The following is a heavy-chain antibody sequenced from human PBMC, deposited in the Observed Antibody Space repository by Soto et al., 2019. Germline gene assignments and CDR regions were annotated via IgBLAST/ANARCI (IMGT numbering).Heavy chain of an antibody. V-gene: IGHV3-23*01. CDR1: GFTFSSYA. CDR3: AKGNLPGAYYYYGMDV. J-gene: IGHJ6*02. CDR2: ISGSGGST. D-gene: IGHD7-27*01. Sequence: GSLRLSCAASGFTFSSYAMSWVRQAPGKGLEWVSAISGSGGSTYYADSVKGRFTISRDNSKNTLYLQMNSLRAEDTAVYYCAKGNLPGAYYYYGMDVWGQGTTVTVS.